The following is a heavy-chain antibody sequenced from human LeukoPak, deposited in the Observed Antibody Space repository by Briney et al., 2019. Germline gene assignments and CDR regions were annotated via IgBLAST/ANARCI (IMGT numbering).Heavy chain of an antibody. D-gene: IGHD6-19*01. V-gene: IGHV3-30*18. Sequence: GGSLRLSCAASGFTFRSFGMQWVRQVPGQGLEWVALISHDGDGKYYADSVKGRFTISRDNSKNTLYLQLDSLRAEDTAVYYCAKDHSSAWHLDYWGQGTLVTVSS. CDR1: GFTFRSFG. CDR2: ISHDGDGK. CDR3: AKDHSSAWHLDY. J-gene: IGHJ4*02.